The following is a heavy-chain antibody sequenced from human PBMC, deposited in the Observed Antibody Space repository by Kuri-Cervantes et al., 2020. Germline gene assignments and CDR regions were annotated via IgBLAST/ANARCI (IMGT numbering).Heavy chain of an antibody. CDR3: AKEGHTGGDYGDNAGS. CDR2: ISGSGGST. D-gene: IGHD4-17*01. CDR1: GFTFINYA. J-gene: IGHJ5*02. Sequence: GGSLRLSCAASGFTFINYAMSWVRQAPGKGLEWVSAISGSGGSTYYADSVKGRFTISRDNSKNTLYLQMNSLRAEDTAVYYCAKEGHTGGDYGDNAGSWGQGTLVTVSS. V-gene: IGHV3-23*01.